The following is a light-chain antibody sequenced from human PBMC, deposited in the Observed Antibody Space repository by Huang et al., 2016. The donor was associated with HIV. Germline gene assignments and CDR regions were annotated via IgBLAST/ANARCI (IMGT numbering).Light chain of an antibody. Sequence: DIVMTQSPDSLTVSLGERATIHCKSSQSLFYRSNNNNYFAWYQQKPGQPPKLLIYCASIREYGVPDRFSGSGSGTDFTLTISSPQAEDVAIYYCQQYYYTPLTFGQGSKLEIK. CDR2: CAS. V-gene: IGKV4-1*01. CDR1: QSLFYRSNNNNY. CDR3: QQYYYTPLT. J-gene: IGKJ2*01.